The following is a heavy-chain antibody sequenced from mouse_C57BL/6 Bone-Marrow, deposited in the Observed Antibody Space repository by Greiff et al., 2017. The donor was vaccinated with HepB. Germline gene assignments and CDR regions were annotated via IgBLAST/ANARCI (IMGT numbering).Heavy chain of an antibody. Sequence: EVKLEESGPGLVKPSQSLSLTCSVTGYSITSGYYWNWIRQFPGNKLEWMGYISYDGSNNYNPSLKNRISITRDTSKNQFFLKLNSVTTEDTATYYCARRDYERFAYWGQGTLVTVSA. J-gene: IGHJ3*01. CDR1: GYSITSGYY. CDR2: ISYDGSN. CDR3: ARRDYERFAY. V-gene: IGHV3-6*01. D-gene: IGHD2-4*01.